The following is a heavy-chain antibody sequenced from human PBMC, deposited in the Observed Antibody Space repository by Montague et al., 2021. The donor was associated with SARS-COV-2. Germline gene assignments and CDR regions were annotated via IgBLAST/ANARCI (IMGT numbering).Heavy chain of an antibody. CDR2: MSHDGNFE. V-gene: IGHV3-33*01. CDR1: GFTFSTYA. Sequence: SLRLSCAASGFTFSTYAIHWVRQAPGKGLEWVAIMSHDGNFEQYSDSVXGRFTISRDSSKDTLHLQMNSLTAEDTAVYYCAVQPRDSSAWHPFDYWGQGTLVTVSS. J-gene: IGHJ4*02. D-gene: IGHD6-19*01. CDR3: AVQPRDSSAWHPFDY.